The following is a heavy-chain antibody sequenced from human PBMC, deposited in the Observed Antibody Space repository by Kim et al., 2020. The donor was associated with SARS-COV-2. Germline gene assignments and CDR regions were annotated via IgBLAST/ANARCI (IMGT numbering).Heavy chain of an antibody. CDR2: ISGSGGST. CDR3: AKDLPPPSALGIAVAGTLFDY. Sequence: GGSLRLSCAASGFTFSSYAMSWVRQAPGKGLEWVSAISGSGGSTYYADSVKGRFTISRDNSKNTLYLQMNSLRAEDTAVYYCAKDLPPPSALGIAVAGTLFDYWGQGTLVTVSS. D-gene: IGHD6-19*01. V-gene: IGHV3-23*01. J-gene: IGHJ4*02. CDR1: GFTFSSYA.